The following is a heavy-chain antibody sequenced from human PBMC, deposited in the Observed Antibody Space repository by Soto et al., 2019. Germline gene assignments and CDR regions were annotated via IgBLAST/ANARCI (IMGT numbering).Heavy chain of an antibody. CDR2: IGTLHDT. Sequence: VQLVESGGGLVQPGGSLRLSCAASGFTFSAYDMHWVRQPTGKGLEWVSAIGTLHDTYYPDSVKGRFTISRENAKNSLYLQMNSLTTGDTAVYYCARQASYWHGGGGWFDPWGQGTLVTVSS. V-gene: IGHV3-13*01. CDR3: ARQASYWHGGGGWFDP. D-gene: IGHD2-8*02. J-gene: IGHJ5*02. CDR1: GFTFSAYD.